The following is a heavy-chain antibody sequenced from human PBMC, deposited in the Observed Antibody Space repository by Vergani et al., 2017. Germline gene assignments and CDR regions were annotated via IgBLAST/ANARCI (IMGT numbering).Heavy chain of an antibody. CDR1: GFTFSDYY. V-gene: IGHV3-11*06. Sequence: QVQLVESGGGLVKPGGSLRLSCAASGFTFSDYYMSWIRQAPGKGLEWVSYISSSSSYTNYADSVKGRFTISRDNAKNSLYLQMNSLRAEDTAVYYCARARAAPPQYSSGWYSAWYFDYWGQGTLVTVSS. CDR2: ISSSSSYT. D-gene: IGHD6-19*01. CDR3: ARARAAPPQYSSGWYSAWYFDY. J-gene: IGHJ4*02.